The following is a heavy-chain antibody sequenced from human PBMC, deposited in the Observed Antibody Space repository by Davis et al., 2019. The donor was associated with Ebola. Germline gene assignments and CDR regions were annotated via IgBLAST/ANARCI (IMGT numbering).Heavy chain of an antibody. D-gene: IGHD4-23*01. CDR3: ARFYGGLFDP. V-gene: IGHV4-59*01. CDR1: GGSFSGYY. Sequence: GSLRLSCAVYGGSFSGYYWSWIRQPPGKGLEWIGYIYYSGSTNYNPSLKSRVTISVDTSKNQFSLKLSSVTAADTAVYYCARFYGGLFDPWGQGTLVTVSS. CDR2: IYYSGST. J-gene: IGHJ5*02.